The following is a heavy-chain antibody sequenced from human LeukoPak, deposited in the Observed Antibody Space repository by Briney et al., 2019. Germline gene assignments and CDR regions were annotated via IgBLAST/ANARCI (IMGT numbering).Heavy chain of an antibody. CDR1: GFTFSTYG. D-gene: IGHD3-10*01. V-gene: IGHV3-30*03. CDR2: ISSDGSYK. J-gene: IGHJ4*02. Sequence: GRSLRLSCAASGFTFSTYGLHWVRQAPGKGLEWVAVISSDGSYKYYAGSVKGRFTISRDNSKNTLYLQMNSLRVEDTAVYCCARRGSTMVRGVIMGPDYWGQGTLVTVSS. CDR3: ARRGSTMVRGVIMGPDY.